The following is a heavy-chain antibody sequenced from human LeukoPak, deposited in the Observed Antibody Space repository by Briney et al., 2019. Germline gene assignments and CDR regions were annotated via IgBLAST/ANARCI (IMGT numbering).Heavy chain of an antibody. CDR3: AKDPSFGVGMNGDD. D-gene: IGHD3-3*01. CDR1: GFTFSSYS. Sequence: NPGGSLRLSCAASGFTFSSYSMHWVRQAPGKGLEWVAFIRNIGSNKYYADSVKGRFTISRDNCQNTLYLQMNSLRAENTAVYYCAKDPSFGVGMNGDDWGQGTLVTVSS. CDR2: IRNIGSNK. J-gene: IGHJ4*02. V-gene: IGHV3-30*02.